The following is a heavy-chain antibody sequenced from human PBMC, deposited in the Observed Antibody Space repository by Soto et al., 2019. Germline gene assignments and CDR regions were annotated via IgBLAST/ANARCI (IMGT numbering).Heavy chain of an antibody. CDR2: IYYSGST. J-gene: IGHJ6*02. CDR1: GGSISSGDYY. Sequence: PSETLSLTCTVSGGSISSGDYYWSWIRQPPGKGLEWIGYIYYSGSTYYNPSLKSRVTISVDTSKNQFSLKLSSVTAADTAVYYCARDHSARRWVNMMEGSDSPPAHYGMDVWGQGTTVTVSS. V-gene: IGHV4-30-4*01. CDR3: ARDHSARRWVNMMEGSDSPPAHYGMDV. D-gene: IGHD3-22*01.